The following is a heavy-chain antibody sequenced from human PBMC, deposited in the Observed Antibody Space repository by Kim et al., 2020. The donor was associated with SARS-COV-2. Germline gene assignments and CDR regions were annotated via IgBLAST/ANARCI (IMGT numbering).Heavy chain of an antibody. V-gene: IGHV3-33*05. J-gene: IGHJ4*02. D-gene: IGHD1-1*01. Sequence: GGSLRLSCAASGFTFSSYGMHWVRQAPGKGLEWVAVISYDGSNKYYADSVKGRFTISRDNSKNTLYLQMNSLRAEDTAVYYCARDLENWNDVFLFDYWGQGTLVTVSS. CDR1: GFTFSSYG. CDR3: ARDLENWNDVFLFDY. CDR2: ISYDGSNK.